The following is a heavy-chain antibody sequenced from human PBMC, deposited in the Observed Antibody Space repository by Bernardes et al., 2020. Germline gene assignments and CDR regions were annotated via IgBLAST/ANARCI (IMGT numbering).Heavy chain of an antibody. CDR1: GGSISSSSHY. CDR3: ARGTSDYLSGFDP. V-gene: IGHV4-39*01. J-gene: IGHJ5*02. CDR2: IYYSGST. Sequence: SETLSLTCTVSGGSISSSSHYWGWIRQPPGQGLEWIGSIYYSGSTYYNASVKSRVTISIDTSKNQFSLKLSSVTATDTAVYYCARGTSDYLSGFDPWGQGTLVTVSS. D-gene: IGHD4-17*01.